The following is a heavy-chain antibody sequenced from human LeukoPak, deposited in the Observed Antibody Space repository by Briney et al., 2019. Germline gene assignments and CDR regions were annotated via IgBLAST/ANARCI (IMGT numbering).Heavy chain of an antibody. Sequence: PGGSLRLSCAASGFTFSSYGMYWVRQAPGKGLEWVAVISFDGSNKYYADSVRGRFTVCRDNSKDTLYLQMNSLRAEDTAVYYCAKDEIGAVAGLLDYWGQGILVTVSS. J-gene: IGHJ4*02. CDR3: AKDEIGAVAGLLDY. D-gene: IGHD6-19*01. CDR1: GFTFSSYG. V-gene: IGHV3-30*18. CDR2: ISFDGSNK.